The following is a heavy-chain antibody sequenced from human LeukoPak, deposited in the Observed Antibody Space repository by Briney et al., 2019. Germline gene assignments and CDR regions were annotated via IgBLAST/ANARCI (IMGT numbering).Heavy chain of an antibody. D-gene: IGHD1-14*01. V-gene: IGHV3-30*03. CDR2: ISYDGRNT. CDR3: ARDACGDTEGIGY. CDR1: GFTFSSYG. J-gene: IGHJ4*02. Sequence: GGSLRLSCAASGFTFSSYGMHWVRQAPGKGLEWVAVISYDGRNTNYGDSVKGRFTISRDNPKDTLYLQMNSLRAEDTAVYYCARDACGDTEGIGYWGQGTLVTVSS.